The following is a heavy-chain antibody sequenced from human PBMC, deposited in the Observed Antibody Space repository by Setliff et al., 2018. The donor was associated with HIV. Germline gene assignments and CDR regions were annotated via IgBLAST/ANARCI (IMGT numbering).Heavy chain of an antibody. Sequence: ASVKVSCKASGYTFTSYGISWVRQAPGQGLEWMGWMTPYSGNTGYAQKFQGRVTITADESTSTVHMELSSLTSEDTAVYYCARDVYFTFSGEVIRHYLDVWGKGTTVTVSS. CDR2: MTPYSGNT. D-gene: IGHD3-3*01. CDR3: ARDVYFTFSGEVIRHYLDV. V-gene: IGHV1-18*01. J-gene: IGHJ6*03. CDR1: GYTFTSYG.